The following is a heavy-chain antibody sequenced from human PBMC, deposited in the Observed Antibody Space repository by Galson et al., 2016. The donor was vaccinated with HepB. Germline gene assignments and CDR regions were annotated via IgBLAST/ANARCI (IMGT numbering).Heavy chain of an antibody. CDR3: ARDGGIPGAAFDI. CDR1: GFIFSNYA. D-gene: IGHD3-16*01. V-gene: IGHV3-74*01. Sequence: SLRLSCAASGFIFSNYAMSWVRQAPGKGLVWVSRIHSDGSTTSYADSVKGRFTVSRDNAKNSQYLQMNSLRDEDTAVYYCARDGGIPGAAFDIWGQGTMVTVSS. CDR2: IHSDGSTT. J-gene: IGHJ3*02.